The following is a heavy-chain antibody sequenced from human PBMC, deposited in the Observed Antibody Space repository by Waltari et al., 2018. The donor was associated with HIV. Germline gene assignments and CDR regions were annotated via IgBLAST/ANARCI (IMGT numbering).Heavy chain of an antibody. CDR1: GFTFSSYS. J-gene: IGHJ4*02. Sequence: EVQLVESGGGLVQPGGSLRLSCAASGFTFSSYSMNWVRQAPGKGLEWVSYISSSSSTIYYADSVKGRFTISRDNAKNSLYLQMNSLRAEDTAVYYCARYSVAGFDYWGQGTLVTVSS. D-gene: IGHD6-19*01. CDR3: ARYSVAGFDY. V-gene: IGHV3-48*04. CDR2: ISSSSSTI.